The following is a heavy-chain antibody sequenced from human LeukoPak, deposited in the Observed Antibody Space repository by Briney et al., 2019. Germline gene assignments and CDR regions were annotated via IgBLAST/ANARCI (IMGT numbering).Heavy chain of an antibody. J-gene: IGHJ5*02. CDR1: GYTFTDYY. V-gene: IGHV1-18*04. D-gene: IGHD6-13*01. Sequence: ASVKVSCKASGYTFTDYYMHWVRQAPGQGLEWMGWISAYNGYTHYAAKVQGRVTMTTDTSTSTAYMELRSLRYGDTAIYYCARRLGSAAESNWFDPWGQGTLVIASS. CDR2: ISAYNGYT. CDR3: ARRLGSAAESNWFDP.